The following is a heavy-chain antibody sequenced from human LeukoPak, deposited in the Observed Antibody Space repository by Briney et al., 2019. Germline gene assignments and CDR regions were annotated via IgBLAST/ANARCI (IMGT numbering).Heavy chain of an antibody. J-gene: IGHJ4*02. Sequence: SQTLSLTCTVSGGSISSGSYYWSWIRQPAGKGLEWIGRIYTSGSTNYNPSLKSRVTISVDTSKNQFSLKLSSVTAADTAVYHCARDSDSSSLSDYWGQGTLVTVSS. CDR1: GGSISSGSYY. V-gene: IGHV4-61*02. CDR3: ARDSDSSSLSDY. D-gene: IGHD6-6*01. CDR2: IYTSGST.